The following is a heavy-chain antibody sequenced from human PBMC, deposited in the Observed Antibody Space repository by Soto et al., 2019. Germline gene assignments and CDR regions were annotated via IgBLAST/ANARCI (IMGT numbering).Heavy chain of an antibody. CDR3: ARGHRDAAALRPGRWFDP. D-gene: IGHD6-25*01. CDR1: GGSFSGYY. V-gene: IGHV4-34*01. Sequence: SETLSLTCAVYGGSFSGYYWSWIRQPPGKGLEWIGETNHSGSTNYNPSLKSRVTISVDTSKNQFSLKLSSVTAADTAVYYCARGHRDAAALRPGRWFDPWGQGTLVTVSS. J-gene: IGHJ5*02. CDR2: TNHSGST.